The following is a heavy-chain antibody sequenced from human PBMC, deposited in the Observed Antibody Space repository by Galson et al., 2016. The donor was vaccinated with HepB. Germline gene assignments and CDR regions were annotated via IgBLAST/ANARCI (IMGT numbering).Heavy chain of an antibody. CDR2: IIPIFGTA. V-gene: IGHV1-69*13. J-gene: IGHJ5*02. CDR1: GGTFSSYA. D-gene: IGHD3-10*01. CDR3: ARGSYDYFGSGSSSTPNWFDP. Sequence: SVKVSCKASGGTFSSYALIWVRQAPGQGLEWMGGIIPIFGTANYAQRFQGRVTITADEATGTAYMEVTRLNSEDTAVYYCARGSYDYFGSGSSSTPNWFDPWGQGTLVTVSS.